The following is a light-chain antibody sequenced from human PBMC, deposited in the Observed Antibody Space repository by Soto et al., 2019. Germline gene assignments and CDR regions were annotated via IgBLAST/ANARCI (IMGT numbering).Light chain of an antibody. CDR3: SSYTGSGTPYV. V-gene: IGLV2-14*01. Sequence: QSALTQPASVSGSPGQSITISCTGTSSDIGGYNYVSWYQQHPGKAPKLIIYEVSNRPSGVSNRFSASKSDNTASLTISGLQAEDEADYYCSSYTGSGTPYVFGTGTKVTVL. CDR1: SSDIGGYNY. J-gene: IGLJ1*01. CDR2: EVS.